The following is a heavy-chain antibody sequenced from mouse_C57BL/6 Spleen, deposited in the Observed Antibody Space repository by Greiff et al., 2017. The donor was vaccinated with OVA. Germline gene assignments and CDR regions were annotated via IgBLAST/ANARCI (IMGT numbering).Heavy chain of an antibody. J-gene: IGHJ4*01. V-gene: IGHV2-4*01. CDR3: AKRAGRYAMDY. Sequence: VKLVESGPGLVQPSQSLSITCTVSGFSLTSSGVHWVRQPPGKGLEWLGVIWSGGSTDYNAAFISRLSISKDNSKSQVFFKMNILQADDTAIYYCAKRAGRYAMDYWGQGTSVTVSS. CDR1: GFSLTSSG. D-gene: IGHD3-3*01. CDR2: IWSGGST.